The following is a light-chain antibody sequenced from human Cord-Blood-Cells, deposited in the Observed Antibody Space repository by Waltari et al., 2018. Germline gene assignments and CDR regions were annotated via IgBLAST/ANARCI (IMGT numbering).Light chain of an antibody. CDR2: WAS. V-gene: IGKV4-1*01. Sequence: DIVMTQSPDSLAVSLGERATIKCKSSQSVLYSSNNKNYLAWYQQKPGQPPKLLIYWASTRESGVPDRFSGSGSGTDFPLTISSLQAEDVAVYYCQQYYSTPPTFGQGTKVEIK. J-gene: IGKJ1*01. CDR3: QQYYSTPPT. CDR1: QSVLYSSNNKNY.